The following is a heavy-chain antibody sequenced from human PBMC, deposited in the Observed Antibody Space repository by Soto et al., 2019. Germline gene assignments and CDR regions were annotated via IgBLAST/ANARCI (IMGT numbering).Heavy chain of an antibody. CDR2: IYHSGST. V-gene: IGHV4-30-2*01. Sequence: SETLSLTCAVSGGSISSGGYSWSWIRQPPGKGLEWIGYIYHSGSTYYNPSLKSRVTISVDRSKNQLSLKLSSVTAADTAVYYCASMVTTQFDYWGQGTLVTVSS. D-gene: IGHD4-17*01. CDR1: GGSISSGGYS. CDR3: ASMVTTQFDY. J-gene: IGHJ4*02.